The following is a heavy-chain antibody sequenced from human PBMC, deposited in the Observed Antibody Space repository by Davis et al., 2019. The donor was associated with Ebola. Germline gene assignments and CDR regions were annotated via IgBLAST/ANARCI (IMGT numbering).Heavy chain of an antibody. CDR3: AKDSSSWYVNFDY. J-gene: IGHJ4*02. Sequence: PGGSLRLSCAASGFTFDDYAMHWVRQAPGKGLEWVSGISWNSGSIGYADSVKGRFTISRDNAKNSLYLQMNSLRAEDTALYYCAKDSSSWYVNFDYWGQGTLVTVSS. CDR2: ISWNSGSI. V-gene: IGHV3-9*01. CDR1: GFTFDDYA. D-gene: IGHD6-13*01.